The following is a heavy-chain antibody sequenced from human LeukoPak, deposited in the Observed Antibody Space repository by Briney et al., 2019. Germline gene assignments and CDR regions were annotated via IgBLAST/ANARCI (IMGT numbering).Heavy chain of an antibody. Sequence: SETLSLTCTVSGGSISSYYWSWIRQPAGKGLEWIGRIYTSGSTNYNPSLKSRVTMSVDTSKNQFSLRLSSVTAADTAVYYCARDIVVVVADHYYYYGMDVWGQGTTVTVSS. J-gene: IGHJ6*02. V-gene: IGHV4-4*07. CDR3: ARDIVVVVADHYYYYGMDV. CDR2: IYTSGST. D-gene: IGHD2-15*01. CDR1: GGSISSYY.